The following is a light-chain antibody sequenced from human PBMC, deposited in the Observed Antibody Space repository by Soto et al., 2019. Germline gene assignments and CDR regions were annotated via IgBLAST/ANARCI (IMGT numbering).Light chain of an antibody. CDR3: QYYNSYSA. Sequence: DIQMTQSPSTLSASVGDRVTITCRASQSISSWLAWYQQKQGKAPKLLIPEASSLESGVPSRFSGSGSGTEFTLPISSLQPDDFATYYCQYYNSYSAFGQGTKVEIK. CDR2: EAS. J-gene: IGKJ1*01. CDR1: QSISSW. V-gene: IGKV1-5*03.